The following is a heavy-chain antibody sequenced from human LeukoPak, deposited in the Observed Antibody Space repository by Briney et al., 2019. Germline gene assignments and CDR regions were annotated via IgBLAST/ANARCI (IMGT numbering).Heavy chain of an antibody. CDR2: VKVVGREK. V-gene: IGHV3-7*04. Sequence: GGSLRLSCAASGFTFSSNWMSWVRQAPGKGLEWVANVKVVGREKYYVDSVKGRFTISRDNAKNSLYLQMNSLRAEDTAVYYCARGSGRYYVYWGQGTLVTVSS. CDR1: GFTFSSNW. D-gene: IGHD1-26*01. J-gene: IGHJ4*02. CDR3: ARGSGRYYVY.